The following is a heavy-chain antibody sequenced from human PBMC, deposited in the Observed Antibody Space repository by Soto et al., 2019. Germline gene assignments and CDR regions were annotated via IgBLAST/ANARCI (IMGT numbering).Heavy chain of an antibody. CDR1: GGTFSSYA. V-gene: IGHV1-69*06. Sequence: QVQLVQSGAEVKKPGSSVKVSCKASGGTFSSYAISWVRQAPGQGLEWMGGIIPIFGTANYAQKFQGRVTITADKSTSTAYVELSSLRSEDTAVYYCARGGSYYDSSGYYRGFGYWGQGTLVTVSS. CDR3: ARGGSYYDSSGYYRGFGY. J-gene: IGHJ4*02. CDR2: IIPIFGTA. D-gene: IGHD3-22*01.